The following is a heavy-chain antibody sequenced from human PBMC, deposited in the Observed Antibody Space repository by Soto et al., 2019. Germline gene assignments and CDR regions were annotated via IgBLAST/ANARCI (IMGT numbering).Heavy chain of an antibody. J-gene: IGHJ4*02. D-gene: IGHD3-3*01. V-gene: IGHV1-18*04. CDR2: ISTKSGNT. CDR3: ARSYFDSWTEYSNPVTY. CDR1: GYTFANYD. Sequence: QVQLVQSAAEVKKPGASVKVSCKASGYTFANYDISWVRQAPGQGLAWMGWISTKSGNTEYAQNVQGRVTLTADSSTTTVHMELRSLRSDDPAVYYCARSYFDSWTEYSNPVTYWGQGTLVAVSS.